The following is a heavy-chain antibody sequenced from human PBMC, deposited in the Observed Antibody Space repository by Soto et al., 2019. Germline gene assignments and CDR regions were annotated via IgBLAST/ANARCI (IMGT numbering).Heavy chain of an antibody. CDR3: ARFSRYMDV. Sequence: PGGXLRLSCAASGFTFNTYSMNWVRQAPGKGLEWVSYISSRSNPIYYPDSVKGRFTISRDNDKNSLYLQINSLRAEDTAVYYCARFSRYMDVWGKGTTVTVS. J-gene: IGHJ6*03. CDR2: ISSRSNPI. CDR1: GFTFNTYS. V-gene: IGHV3-48*01.